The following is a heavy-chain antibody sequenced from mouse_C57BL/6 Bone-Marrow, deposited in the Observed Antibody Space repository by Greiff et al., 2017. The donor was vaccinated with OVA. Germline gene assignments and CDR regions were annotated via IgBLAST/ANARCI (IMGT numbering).Heavy chain of an antibody. CDR2: ISNGGGST. CDR3: ARHGDDGYYFAWFAY. V-gene: IGHV5-12*01. J-gene: IGHJ3*01. CDR1: GFTFSDYY. D-gene: IGHD2-3*01. Sequence: EVKLVESGGGLVQPGGSLKLSCAASGFTFSDYYMYWVRQTPEKRLEWVAYISNGGGSTYYPDTVKGRFTISRDNAKNTLYLQMSRLKSEDTAMYYCARHGDDGYYFAWFAYWGQGTLVTVSA.